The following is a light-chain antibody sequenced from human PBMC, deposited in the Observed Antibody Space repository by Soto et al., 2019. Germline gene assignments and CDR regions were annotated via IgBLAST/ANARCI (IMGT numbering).Light chain of an antibody. CDR1: SSDIGIYKY. CDR3: SSYTSSRAYV. J-gene: IGLJ1*01. CDR2: EVT. V-gene: IGLV2-14*01. Sequence: QSVLTQPASVSGSPGQSIAISCTVSSSDIGIYKYVSWYQQHPGKVPKLIIYEVTNRPSGVSDRFSGSKSGNTASLTISGLQAEDEADYYCSSYTSSRAYVFGIGTKVTV.